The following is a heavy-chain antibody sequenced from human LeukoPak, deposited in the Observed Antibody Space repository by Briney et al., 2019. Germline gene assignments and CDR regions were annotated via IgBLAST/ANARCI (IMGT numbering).Heavy chain of an antibody. D-gene: IGHD1-26*01. CDR2: ISGSSSYI. V-gene: IGHV3-21*01. CDR3: ARDAIVGATNFDY. Sequence: GGSLRLSCAASGFTFSTYYMNWVRQAPGKGLEWVSSISGSSSYIYYADSVKGRFTISRDNAKNSLYPQMNGLRAEDTAVYYCARDAIVGATNFDYWGQGTLVTVSS. CDR1: GFTFSTYY. J-gene: IGHJ4*02.